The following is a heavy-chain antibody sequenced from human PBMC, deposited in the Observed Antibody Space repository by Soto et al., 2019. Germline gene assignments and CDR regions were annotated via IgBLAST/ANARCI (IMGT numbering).Heavy chain of an antibody. V-gene: IGHV1-69*13. D-gene: IGHD6-13*01. Sequence: ASGKVSCKASGGTFSSYAIRWVRQAPGQGLEWMGGIIPIFGTANYAQKFQGRVTITADESTSTAYMELSSLRSEDTAVYYCARDYSSSWYGRDVWGQGTTVTVSS. J-gene: IGHJ6*02. CDR2: IIPIFGTA. CDR3: ARDYSSSWYGRDV. CDR1: GGTFSSYA.